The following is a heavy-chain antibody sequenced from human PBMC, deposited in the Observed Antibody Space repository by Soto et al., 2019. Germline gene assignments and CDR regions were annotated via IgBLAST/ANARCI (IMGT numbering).Heavy chain of an antibody. CDR1: GGSISSYY. CDR2: IYYSGST. V-gene: IGHV4-59*01. Sequence: QVHLQESGPGLVKPSETLSLTCSVSGGSISSYYWSWIRQSPGKGLEWIGYIYYSGSTMYSPSLKRRVTISLDTSKTQFSLKLTSLTAADTAVYYCARGYCSSTSCYVGFYYMAVWGKGTTVAVSS. J-gene: IGHJ6*03. D-gene: IGHD2-2*01. CDR3: ARGYCSSTSCYVGFYYMAV.